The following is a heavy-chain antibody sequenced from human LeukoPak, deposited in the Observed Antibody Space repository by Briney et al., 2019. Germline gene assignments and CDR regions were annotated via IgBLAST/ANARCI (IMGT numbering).Heavy chain of an antibody. CDR2: INPNSGGT. D-gene: IGHD4-11*01. Sequence: ASVKVSCKASGYTFTGYYMHWGRQAPGQGLEWMGWINPNSGGTNYAQKFQGRATMTRDTSISTAYMELSRLRSDDTAVYYCARALAVTGYYYGMDVWGQGTTVTVSS. CDR1: GYTFTGYY. J-gene: IGHJ6*02. V-gene: IGHV1-2*02. CDR3: ARALAVTGYYYGMDV.